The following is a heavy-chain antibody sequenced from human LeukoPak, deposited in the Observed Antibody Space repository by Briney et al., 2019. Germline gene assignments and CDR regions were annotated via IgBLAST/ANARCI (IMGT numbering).Heavy chain of an antibody. Sequence: GGSLRLSCAASGFTFSSYAMSWVRQAPGKGLEWVSAISGSGGSTYYADSVKGRFTISRDNSKNTLYLQMNSLRAEDTAVYYCAEDLGVGAITNYYYYMDVWGKGTTVTVSS. V-gene: IGHV3-23*01. D-gene: IGHD1-26*01. CDR3: AEDLGVGAITNYYYYMDV. J-gene: IGHJ6*03. CDR1: GFTFSSYA. CDR2: ISGSGGST.